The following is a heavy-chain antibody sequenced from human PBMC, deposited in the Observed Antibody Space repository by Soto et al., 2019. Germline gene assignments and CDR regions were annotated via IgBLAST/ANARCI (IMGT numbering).Heavy chain of an antibody. Sequence: GGSLILSCAASGFTFSSYAMHWVRQAPGKGLEWVAVISYDGSNKYYADSVKGRFTISRDNSKNTLYLQMNSLRAEDTAVYYCARDRRDDGDYVPARGYYYYYGMDVWGQGTTVTVSS. CDR1: GFTFSSYA. CDR3: ARDRRDDGDYVPARGYYYYYGMDV. V-gene: IGHV3-30-3*01. J-gene: IGHJ6*02. D-gene: IGHD4-17*01. CDR2: ISYDGSNK.